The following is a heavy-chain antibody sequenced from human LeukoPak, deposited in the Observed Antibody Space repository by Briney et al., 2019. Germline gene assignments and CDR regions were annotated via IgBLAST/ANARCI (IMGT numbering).Heavy chain of an antibody. CDR3: ARGDGGNHFDY. D-gene: IGHD4-23*01. CDR2: IYYSGST. V-gene: IGHV4-59*01. Sequence: SETLSLTCTVSGGSLSSYYWSWIRQPPGKGLEWIGYIYYSGSTNYNPSLKSRVTISVDTSKNQFSLKLSSVTAADTAVYYCARGDGGNHFDYWGQGTLVTVSS. J-gene: IGHJ4*02. CDR1: GGSLSSYY.